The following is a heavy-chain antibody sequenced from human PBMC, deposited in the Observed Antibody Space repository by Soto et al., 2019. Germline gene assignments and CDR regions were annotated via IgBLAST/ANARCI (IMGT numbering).Heavy chain of an antibody. CDR1: GGSFSGYY. V-gene: IGHV4-34*01. CDR3: ARLTGTTTQVSGYFDY. Sequence: SETLSLTCAVYGGSFSGYYWSWIRQPPGKGLEWIGEINHSGSTNYNPSLKSRVTLSVDTSKNQVSLKLSSVTAADTAVYYCARLTGTTTQVSGYFDYWGQGTLVTVSS. D-gene: IGHD1-7*01. CDR2: INHSGST. J-gene: IGHJ4*02.